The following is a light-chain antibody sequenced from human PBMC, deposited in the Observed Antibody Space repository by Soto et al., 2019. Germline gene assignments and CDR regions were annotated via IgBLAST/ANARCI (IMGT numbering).Light chain of an antibody. V-gene: IGLV2-14*01. CDR3: TSYTSDNRSYV. CDR1: SSDVGAYTS. J-gene: IGLJ1*01. CDR2: EVS. Sequence: QSALTQPASVSGSPGQSITISCTGTSSDVGAYTSVSWYQQHPGKAPKLMIYEVSNRPSGVSNRFSGSKSANTASLTISGLQAEDEAHYYCTSYTSDNRSYVFGTGTKVT.